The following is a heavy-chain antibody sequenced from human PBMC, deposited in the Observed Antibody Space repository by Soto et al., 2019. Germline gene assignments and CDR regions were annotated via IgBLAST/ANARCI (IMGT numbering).Heavy chain of an antibody. J-gene: IGHJ4*02. V-gene: IGHV3-23*01. Sequence: GGSLRLSCTASGFTFANYAMHWVRQAPGKGLEWVSRVSAGGDNTDYADAVKGRFTISRDNSKNTLFLQMTSLRAEDTALYYCAKDWSSDYGDYFGNSSPFDYWGQGTLVTVSS. CDR2: VSAGGDNT. D-gene: IGHD4-17*01. CDR3: AKDWSSDYGDYFGNSSPFDY. CDR1: GFTFANYA.